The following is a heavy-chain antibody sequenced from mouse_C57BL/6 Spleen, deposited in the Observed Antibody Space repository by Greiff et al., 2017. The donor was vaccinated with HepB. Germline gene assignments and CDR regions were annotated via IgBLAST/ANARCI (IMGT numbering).Heavy chain of an antibody. V-gene: IGHV1-69*01. Sequence: QVQLQQPGAELVMPGASVKLSCKASGYTFTSYWMHWVKQRPGQGLEWIGEIDPSDSYTNYNQKFKGKSTLTVDKSSSTAYMQLSSLSSEDSAVYYCARGYYYDSSFYAMDYWGQGTSVTVSS. CDR3: ARGYYYDSSFYAMDY. D-gene: IGHD1-1*01. J-gene: IGHJ4*01. CDR1: GYTFTSYW. CDR2: IDPSDSYT.